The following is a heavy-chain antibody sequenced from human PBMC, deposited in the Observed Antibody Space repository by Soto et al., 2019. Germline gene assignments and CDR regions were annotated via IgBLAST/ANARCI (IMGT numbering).Heavy chain of an antibody. Sequence: PGESLKISCKGAGYSFTSYWIGWVRKMTGKGLEWMGIIHPGDSDTRYSPSFQGQVTISADKSISTAYLQWSSLKASDTAMYYCARQGSSHNIGAYYYYYGMDVWGQGTTVTVSS. D-gene: IGHD2-15*01. J-gene: IGHJ6*02. CDR3: ARQGSSHNIGAYYYYYGMDV. V-gene: IGHV5-51*01. CDR2: IHPGDSDT. CDR1: GYSFTSYW.